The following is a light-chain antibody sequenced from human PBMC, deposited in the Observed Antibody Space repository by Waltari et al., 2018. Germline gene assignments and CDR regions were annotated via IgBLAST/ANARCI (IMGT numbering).Light chain of an antibody. CDR1: NSNIGSTI. J-gene: IGLJ2*01. CDR2: SDN. CDR3: AAWDDSLNVI. V-gene: IGLV1-44*01. Sequence: QSVLTQPPSASGTPGQRVTISCSGSNSNIGSTIVHCYQLLPGVAPKLLIYSDNQRPSGVPDRFSGSRSGNSASLAISGLQSEDEADYYCAAWDDSLNVIFGGGTKLTVL.